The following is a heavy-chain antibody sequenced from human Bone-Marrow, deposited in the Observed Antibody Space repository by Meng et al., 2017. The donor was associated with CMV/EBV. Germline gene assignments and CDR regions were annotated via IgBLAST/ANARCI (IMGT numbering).Heavy chain of an antibody. CDR1: GYTFTSYD. CDR2: MNPNSGNT. Sequence: ASVKVSCKASGYTFTSYDINWVRQAPGQGLEWMGWMNPNSGNTGYAQKFQGRVTMTRSTSISTAYMELSSLRSEDTAVYYCARAGLRDYHFWSSYYRDAFVIWGQGTMVTVSS. V-gene: IGHV1-8*01. D-gene: IGHD3-3*01. J-gene: IGHJ3*02. CDR3: ARAGLRDYHFWSSYYRDAFVI.